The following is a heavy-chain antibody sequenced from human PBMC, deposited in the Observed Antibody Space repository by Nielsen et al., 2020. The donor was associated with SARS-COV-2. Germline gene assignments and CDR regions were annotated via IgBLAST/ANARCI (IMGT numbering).Heavy chain of an antibody. D-gene: IGHD1-26*01. J-gene: IGHJ6*02. CDR2: ITSRSGYI. CDR3: AREGGDSGSRYALDI. Sequence: GESLKISCSASGFAFSNFAMNWVRPAPGKGLEWVSSITSRSGYIYYADSVRGRFTVSRDNAKNSLYLQMNSLRAEDTAVYYCAREGGDSGSRYALDIWGQGTPVTVSS. V-gene: IGHV3-21*01. CDR1: GFAFSNFA.